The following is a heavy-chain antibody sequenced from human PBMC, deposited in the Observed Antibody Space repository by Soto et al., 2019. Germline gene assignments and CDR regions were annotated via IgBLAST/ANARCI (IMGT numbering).Heavy chain of an antibody. CDR1: GFTFTSSA. J-gene: IGHJ6*02. CDR2: IVVGSGNT. D-gene: IGHD4-4*01. Sequence: SVKVSCKASGFTFTSSAVQWVRQARGQRLEWIGWIVVGSGNTNYAQKFQGRVTITRDMSTSTAYMELSSLRSEDTAVYYCAAFLVYSNHVYYDHYGMDVCAQGTTVTVS. V-gene: IGHV1-58*01. CDR3: AAFLVYSNHVYYDHYGMDV.